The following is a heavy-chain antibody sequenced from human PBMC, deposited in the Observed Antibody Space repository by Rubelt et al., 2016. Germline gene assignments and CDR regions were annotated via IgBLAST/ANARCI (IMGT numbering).Heavy chain of an antibody. CDR2: ISSSSSYI. D-gene: IGHD1-26*01. V-gene: IGHV3-21*01. Sequence: SISSSSSYIYYADSVKGRFTISRDNSKNTLYLQMDSLRAEDTAVYYCARGQWELLSMADYWGQGTLVTVSS. CDR3: ARGQWELLSMADY. J-gene: IGHJ4*02.